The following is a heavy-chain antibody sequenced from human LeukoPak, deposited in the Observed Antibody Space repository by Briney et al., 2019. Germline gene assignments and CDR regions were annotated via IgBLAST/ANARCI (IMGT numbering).Heavy chain of an antibody. V-gene: IGHV4-59*01. Sequence: PSETLSLTCTVSGGSISSYYWSWIRQSPGKGLEWIGYIYYSGSTNYNPSLKSRVTISVDTSKNQFSLKLSSVTAADTAVYYCARDRDYYDSSGYYGHYFDYWGQGTLVTVSS. CDR3: ARDRDYYDSSGYYGHYFDY. J-gene: IGHJ4*02. CDR2: IYYSGST. CDR1: GGSISSYY. D-gene: IGHD3-22*01.